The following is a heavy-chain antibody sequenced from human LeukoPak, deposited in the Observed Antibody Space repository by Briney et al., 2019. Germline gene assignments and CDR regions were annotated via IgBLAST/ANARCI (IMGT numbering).Heavy chain of an antibody. CDR2: ISSSSSYI. CDR3: ARDLYCSGGSCYSRRAFDI. Sequence: GGSLRLSCAASGFTFSSYSMNWVRQAPGKGLEWVSSISSSSSYIYYADSVKGRFTISRDNAKNSLYLQMNSLRAEDTAVYYCARDLYCSGGSCYSRRAFDIWGQGTMVTVSS. V-gene: IGHV3-21*01. J-gene: IGHJ3*02. D-gene: IGHD2-15*01. CDR1: GFTFSSYS.